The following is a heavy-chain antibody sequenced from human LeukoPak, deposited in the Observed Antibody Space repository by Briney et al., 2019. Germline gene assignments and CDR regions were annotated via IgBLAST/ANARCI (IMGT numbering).Heavy chain of an antibody. J-gene: IGHJ4*02. V-gene: IGHV3-33*01. D-gene: IGHD4-23*01. Sequence: GRSLRLSCAASGFTFSSYGMHWVRQAPGKGLEWGAVIWYDGSNKYYADSVKGRFTISRDNSKNTLYLQMNSLRAEDTAVYYCARDPYDGGKGPFDYWGQGTLVTVSS. CDR1: GFTFSSYG. CDR3: ARDPYDGGKGPFDY. CDR2: IWYDGSNK.